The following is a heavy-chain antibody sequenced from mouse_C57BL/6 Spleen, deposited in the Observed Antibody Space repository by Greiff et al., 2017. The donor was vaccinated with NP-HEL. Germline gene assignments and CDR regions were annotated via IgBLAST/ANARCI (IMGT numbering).Heavy chain of an antibody. J-gene: IGHJ2*01. CDR1: GFTFSSYA. Sequence: EVQLVESGGGLVKPGGSLKLSCAASGFTFSSYAMSWVRQTPEKRLEWVATISDGGSYTYYPDNVKGRFTISRDNAKNNLYLQMSQLKSEDTAMYYCARDGNYYFDYWGQGTTRTVSS. D-gene: IGHD2-1*01. CDR3: ARDGNYYFDY. V-gene: IGHV5-4*01. CDR2: ISDGGSYT.